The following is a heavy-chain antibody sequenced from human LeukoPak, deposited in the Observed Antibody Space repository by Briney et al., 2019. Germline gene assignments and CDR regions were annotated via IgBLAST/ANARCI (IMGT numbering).Heavy chain of an antibody. CDR1: GFTFSSYW. CDR3: ARDQGGYYYYMDD. V-gene: IGHV3-21*01. D-gene: IGHD1-26*01. CDR2: ITSSSSYI. Sequence: PGGSLRLSCAASGFTFSSYWMSWVRQAPGKGLEWVSSITSSSSYIYYADSVKGRFTISRDNAKSSLYLQMNSLRAEDTAVYYCARDQGGYYYYMDDWGKGTTVTVSS. J-gene: IGHJ6*03.